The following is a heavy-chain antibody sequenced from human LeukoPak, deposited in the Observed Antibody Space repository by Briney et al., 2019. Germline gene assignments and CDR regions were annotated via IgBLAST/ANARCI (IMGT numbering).Heavy chain of an antibody. CDR3: ARASYDFWSGYYLNY. D-gene: IGHD3-3*01. J-gene: IGHJ4*02. Sequence: SETLSLTCTASGGSISSYYWSWIRQPPGKGLEWIGYIYYSGSTNYNPSLKSRVTISVDTSKNQFSLKLSSVTAADTAVYYCARASYDFWSGYYLNYWGQGTLVTVSS. V-gene: IGHV4-59*01. CDR1: GGSISSYY. CDR2: IYYSGST.